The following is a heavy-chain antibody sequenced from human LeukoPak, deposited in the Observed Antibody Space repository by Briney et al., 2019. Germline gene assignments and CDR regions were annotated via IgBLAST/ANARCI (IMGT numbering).Heavy chain of an antibody. Sequence: SGTLSLTCAVYGGSFSGYYWSWIRQPPGKGLEWIGEINHSGSTNYSPSLKSRVTISVDTSKNQFSLKLSSVTAADTAVYYCARGGIQLWLDWGQGTMVTVSS. V-gene: IGHV4-34*01. J-gene: IGHJ3*01. CDR1: GGSFSGYY. D-gene: IGHD5-18*01. CDR3: ARGGIQLWLD. CDR2: INHSGST.